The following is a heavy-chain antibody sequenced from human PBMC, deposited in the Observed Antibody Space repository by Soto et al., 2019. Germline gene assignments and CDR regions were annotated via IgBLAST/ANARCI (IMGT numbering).Heavy chain of an antibody. V-gene: IGHV3-21*01. J-gene: IGHJ6*03. CDR2: ISSSSSYI. Sequence: EVQLVESGGGLVKPGGSLRLSCAASGFTFSSYSMNWVRQAPGKGLEWVSSISSSSSYIYYADSVKGRSTISRDNAKNSLYLQMNSLRAEDTAVYYCARFSRSCTNRVCYYMDVWGKGTTVTVSS. CDR1: GFTFSSYS. D-gene: IGHD2-8*01. CDR3: ARFSRSCTNRVCYYMDV.